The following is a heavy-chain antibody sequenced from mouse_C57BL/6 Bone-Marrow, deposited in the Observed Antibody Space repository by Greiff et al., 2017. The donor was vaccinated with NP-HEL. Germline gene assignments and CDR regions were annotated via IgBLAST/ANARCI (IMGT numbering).Heavy chain of an antibody. CDR3: AIDYYGSSCDY. CDR2: IYPGDGDT. Sequence: VKLMESGPELVKPGASVKISCKASGYAFSSSWMNWVKQRPGKGLEWIGRIYPGDGDTNYNGKFKGKATLTADKSSSTAYMQLSSLTSEDSAVYFCAIDYYGSSCDYWGQGTTLTVSS. CDR1: GYAFSSSW. J-gene: IGHJ2*01. V-gene: IGHV1-82*01. D-gene: IGHD1-1*01.